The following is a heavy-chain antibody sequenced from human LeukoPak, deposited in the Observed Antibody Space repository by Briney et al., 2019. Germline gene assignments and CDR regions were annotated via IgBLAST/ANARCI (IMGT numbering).Heavy chain of an antibody. CDR3: ARSDSSGGARGIQY. V-gene: IGHV5-51*01. CDR1: GYNFTSYW. D-gene: IGHD3-22*01. Sequence: GESLKISCKGSGYNFTSYWVGWVRQMPGKGLQCLGTIYPGGSDTRYSPSFQGQVTISVDKSVSTAYLQWSSLKASDTAMYYCARSDSSGGARGIQYWGQGTPVTVSS. CDR2: IYPGGSDT. J-gene: IGHJ1*01.